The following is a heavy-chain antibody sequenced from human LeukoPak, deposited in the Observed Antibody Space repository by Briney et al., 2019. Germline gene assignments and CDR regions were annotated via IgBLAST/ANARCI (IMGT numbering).Heavy chain of an antibody. V-gene: IGHV1-2*02. J-gene: IGHJ4*02. CDR3: ARDPPDKVVDIEF. D-gene: IGHD2-15*01. CDR1: GYTFTDYY. CDR2: INSNNGGT. Sequence: ASVKVSCKASGYTFTDYYIHWVRQAPGQGLEWMGWINSNNGGTKYAQKFQGRVTLTRDTSISTAYMELSSLRSDDTAVYYCARDPPDKVVDIEFWGQGTPVTVSS.